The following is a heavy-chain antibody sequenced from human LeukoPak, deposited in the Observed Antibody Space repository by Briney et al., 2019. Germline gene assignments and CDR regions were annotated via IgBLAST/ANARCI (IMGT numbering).Heavy chain of an antibody. CDR3: AKGKWCSSTNCFFDY. V-gene: IGHV3-48*04. CDR2: ISSSSSTI. Sequence: GGSLRLSCAASGFTFSSYSMNWVRQAPGKGLEWVSYISSSSSTIYYADSVKGRFTISRDNAKNSLYLQMNSLRAEDAAIYYCAKGKWCSSTNCFFDYWGQGALVTVSS. D-gene: IGHD2-2*01. J-gene: IGHJ4*02. CDR1: GFTFSSYS.